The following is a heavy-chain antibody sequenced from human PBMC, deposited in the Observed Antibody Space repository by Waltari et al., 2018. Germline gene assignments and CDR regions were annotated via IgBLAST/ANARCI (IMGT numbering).Heavy chain of an antibody. CDR3: ARSVYADYSYYGMDV. J-gene: IGHJ6*02. CDR1: GYSFTSYW. CDR2: IYPCDSES. V-gene: IGHV5-51*01. Sequence: EVQLVQSGAEVKKPGESLKISCKGSGYSFTSYWIGWVRQMPGKGLEWMGTIYPCDSESRYSPSFQGQVTISADKSISTAYLQWSSLKASDTAMYYCARSVYADYSYYGMDVWGQGTTVTVSS. D-gene: IGHD2-8*01.